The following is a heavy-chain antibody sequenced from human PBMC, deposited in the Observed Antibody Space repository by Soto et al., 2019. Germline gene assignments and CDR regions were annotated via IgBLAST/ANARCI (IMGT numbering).Heavy chain of an antibody. CDR1: GFTFSSSA. V-gene: IGHV3-23*01. Sequence: EVQLLESGGGLVQPGGSLTLSCAASGFTFSSSAFVWVRQAPGKGLEWVSTIIGIGGNTYYPDSEKGRFAFSRDNSKNTLYLQMNSLSAEDTAIYYCAKMFASHWYYFDSWGQGTQVTVSS. D-gene: IGHD2-8*02. CDR2: IIGIGGNT. CDR3: AKMFASHWYYFDS. J-gene: IGHJ4*02.